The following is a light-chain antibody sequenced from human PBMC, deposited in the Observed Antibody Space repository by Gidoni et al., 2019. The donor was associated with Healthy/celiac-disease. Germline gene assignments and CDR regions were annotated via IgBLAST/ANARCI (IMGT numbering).Light chain of an antibody. CDR3: SSYTSSSTLV. V-gene: IGLV2-14*01. J-gene: IGLJ2*01. CDR1: RSDVGGYNY. CDR2: EVS. Sequence: QSALTQPASVSGSPGQPITISCTGTRSDVGGYNYVSWYQQNPCKAPNLMIYEVSNRPSGVSNRFSGSKSGNTASLTISGRQAEDEADYYCSSYTSSSTLVFGGGTKLTVL.